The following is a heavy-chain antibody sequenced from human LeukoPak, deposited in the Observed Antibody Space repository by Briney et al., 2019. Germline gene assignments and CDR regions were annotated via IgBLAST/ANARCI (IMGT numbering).Heavy chain of an antibody. V-gene: IGHV1-46*01. D-gene: IGHD3-22*01. Sequence: GASVKVSCKASGYTFTSYYMHWVRQAPGQGLEWMGVINPSGGSTSYAQKFQSRVTMTRDMSTSTVYMELSSLRSEDTAVYDCARASQMYYDSSDYKGAFDIWGEGTMVTVSS. CDR2: INPSGGST. CDR3: ARASQMYYDSSDYKGAFDI. CDR1: GYTFTSYY. J-gene: IGHJ3*02.